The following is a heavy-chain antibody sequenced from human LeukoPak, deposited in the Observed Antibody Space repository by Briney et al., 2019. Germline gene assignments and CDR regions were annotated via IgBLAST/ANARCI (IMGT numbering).Heavy chain of an antibody. V-gene: IGHV3-7*03. Sequence: SGGSLRLSCAASGITFRNYWMSWVRQAPGKGLEWVANIKQDGTEKYYVDSVKGRFTISRENANNSLYLQMNSLRDEDTAVYYCARVLYGDYVGWFDPWGQGTLVTVSS. J-gene: IGHJ5*02. CDR2: IKQDGTEK. D-gene: IGHD4-17*01. CDR1: GITFRNYW. CDR3: ARVLYGDYVGWFDP.